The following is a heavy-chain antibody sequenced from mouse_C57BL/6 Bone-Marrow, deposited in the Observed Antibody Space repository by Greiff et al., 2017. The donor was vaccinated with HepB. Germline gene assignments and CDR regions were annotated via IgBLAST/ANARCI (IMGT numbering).Heavy chain of an antibody. Sequence: QVQLQQPGAELVKPGASVKMSCKASGYTFTSYWITWVKQRPGQGLEWIGDIYPGSGSTNYNEKFKSKATLTVDTSSSTAYMQLSSLTSEDSAVYYCARPASNYGYAMDYWGQGTSVTVSS. D-gene: IGHD2-5*01. V-gene: IGHV1-55*01. J-gene: IGHJ4*01. CDR1: GYTFTSYW. CDR2: IYPGSGST. CDR3: ARPASNYGYAMDY.